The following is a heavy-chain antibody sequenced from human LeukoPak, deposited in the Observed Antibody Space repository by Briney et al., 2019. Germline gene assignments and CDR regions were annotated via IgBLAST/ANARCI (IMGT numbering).Heavy chain of an antibody. CDR3: ASNTGSDASGYAY. Sequence: ASVKVSCKASGYTSTRYGVTWVRQAPGQGLEWIGWISAYSGDTNYAQKLQDRVTMTTDTSTRTAYMELRSLRSDDTAVYYCASNTGSDASGYAYWGQGTLVTVSS. V-gene: IGHV1-18*01. J-gene: IGHJ4*02. CDR1: GYTSTRYG. CDR2: ISAYSGDT. D-gene: IGHD3-22*01.